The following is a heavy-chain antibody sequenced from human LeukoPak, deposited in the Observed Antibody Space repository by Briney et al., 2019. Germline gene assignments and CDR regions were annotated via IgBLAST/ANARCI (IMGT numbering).Heavy chain of an antibody. CDR3: AKEVVLGFGTSAIDY. CDR1: GFTFSNYA. J-gene: IGHJ4*02. V-gene: IGHV3-23*01. D-gene: IGHD2-15*01. Sequence: GSLRLSCAASGFTFSNYAMSWVRQAPGKGLEWVSHITGSGGSTYYADSVKGRFTISRDTSKSTLYLQMNSLRAEDTAVYYCAKEVVLGFGTSAIDYWGQGTLVTVSS. CDR2: ITGSGGST.